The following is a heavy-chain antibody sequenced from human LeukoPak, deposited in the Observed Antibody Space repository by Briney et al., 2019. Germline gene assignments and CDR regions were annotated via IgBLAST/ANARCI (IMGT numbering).Heavy chain of an antibody. CDR1: GYTFTGYY. CDR2: INPNSGGT. Sequence: GASVKVSCKASGYTFTGYYMHWVRQAPGQGLEWMGWINPNSGGTNYAQKFQGRVTMTRDTSISTAYMELSRLRSDDTAVYYCARAFRAIFGVPDPWGQGTLVTASS. J-gene: IGHJ5*02. CDR3: ARAFRAIFGVPDP. V-gene: IGHV1-2*02. D-gene: IGHD3-3*01.